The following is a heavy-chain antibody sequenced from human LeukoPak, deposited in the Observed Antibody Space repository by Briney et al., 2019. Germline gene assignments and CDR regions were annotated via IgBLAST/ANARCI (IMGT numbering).Heavy chain of an antibody. D-gene: IGHD1-26*01. CDR2: INPNSGGT. CDR3: ARASSGVGATIGAFDI. Sequence: ASVKVSCKAAGNTFGTYAMNWVRQAPGQGLERMGWINPNSGGTNYAQKFQGRVTMTRDTSISTAYMELSRLRSDDTAVYYCARASSGVGATIGAFDIWGQGTMVTVSS. CDR1: GNTFGTYA. J-gene: IGHJ3*02. V-gene: IGHV1-2*02.